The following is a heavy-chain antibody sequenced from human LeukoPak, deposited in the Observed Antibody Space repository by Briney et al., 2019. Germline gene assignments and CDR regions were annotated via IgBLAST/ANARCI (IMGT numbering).Heavy chain of an antibody. CDR2: FEPISGTK. CDR3: ARDKEEVAHYDWFDR. J-gene: IGHJ5*02. Sequence: ASVKVSCKTSGYPFSSYYMHWVRQAPGQGLEWMGIFEPISGTKRVAEKFQGRVNMTRDTATSTVYMELSSLRPEDTAMYYCARDKEEVAHYDWFDRWGQGTQVTVSS. D-gene: IGHD3-10*01. V-gene: IGHV1-46*01. CDR1: GYPFSSYY.